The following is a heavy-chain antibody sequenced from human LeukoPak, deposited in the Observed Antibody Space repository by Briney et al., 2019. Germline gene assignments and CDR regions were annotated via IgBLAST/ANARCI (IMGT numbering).Heavy chain of an antibody. CDR1: GGSISSYY. D-gene: IGHD4/OR15-4a*01. V-gene: IGHV4-59*12. CDR3: ARDSRALTFDY. Sequence: NASETLSLTCTVSGGSISSYYWSWIRQPPGKGLEWIGYIYYSGSTNYNPSLKSRVTMSVDTSKNQFSLKLSSVTAADTAVYYCARDSRALTFDYWGQGTLVTVSS. CDR2: IYYSGST. J-gene: IGHJ4*02.